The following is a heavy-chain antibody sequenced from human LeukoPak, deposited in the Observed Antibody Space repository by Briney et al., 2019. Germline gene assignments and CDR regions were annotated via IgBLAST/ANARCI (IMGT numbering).Heavy chain of an antibody. CDR3: AKDRSSSTSCSNY. Sequence: PGGSLRLSCAASGITFSTYAMSWVRQAPGKGLEWVSAITGSGGTTYYADSVKGRFTISRDNSKNMLYLEMNSLRVEDTAIYYCAKDRSSSTSCSNYWGRGTLVTVSS. CDR2: ITGSGGTT. D-gene: IGHD2-2*01. V-gene: IGHV3-23*01. CDR1: GITFSTYA. J-gene: IGHJ4*02.